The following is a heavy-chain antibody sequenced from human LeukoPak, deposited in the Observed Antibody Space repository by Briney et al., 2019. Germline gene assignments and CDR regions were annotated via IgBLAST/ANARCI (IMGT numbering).Heavy chain of an antibody. V-gene: IGHV4-30-4*08. CDR3: ARHDQWLPQEAEYFQH. J-gene: IGHJ1*01. D-gene: IGHD6-19*01. Sequence: SETLSLTCTVSGGSISSGDYYWSWIRQPPGKGLEWIGYIYYSGSTYYNPSLKSRVTISVDTSKNQFSLKLSSVTAADTAVYYCARHDQWLPQEAEYFQHWGQGTLVTVSS. CDR1: GGSISSGDYY. CDR2: IYYSGST.